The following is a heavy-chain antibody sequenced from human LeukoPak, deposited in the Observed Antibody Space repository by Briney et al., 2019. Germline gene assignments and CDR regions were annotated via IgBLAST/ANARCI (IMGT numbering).Heavy chain of an antibody. V-gene: IGHV1-18*01. D-gene: IGHD3-10*01. CDR2: IRPYNGDT. Sequence: ASVKVSCKASGYTFTSYGFSWVRQAPGQGLEWMGWIRPYNGDTKYGQNLQGRVTMTTDTTTSTAYMELRSLRSDDTAVYYCARGLRETDAFDIWGPGTMVTVSS. J-gene: IGHJ3*02. CDR1: GYTFTSYG. CDR3: ARGLRETDAFDI.